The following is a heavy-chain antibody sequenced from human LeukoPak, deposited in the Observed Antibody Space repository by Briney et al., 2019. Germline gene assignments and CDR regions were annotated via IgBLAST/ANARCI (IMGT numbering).Heavy chain of an antibody. D-gene: IGHD2-2*01. J-gene: IGHJ4*02. V-gene: IGHV5-51*01. CDR2: IHPGDSDT. CDR1: GYIFTTYW. CDR3: ARHIRSTSSGDY. Sequence: ESLKISCKGSGYIFTTYWLGWVRQMPGKGLEWMGIIHPGDSDTRYSPSFQGQVTISADKSISTAYLQWSSLKASDTAMYYCARHIRSTSSGDYWGQGTLVTVSS.